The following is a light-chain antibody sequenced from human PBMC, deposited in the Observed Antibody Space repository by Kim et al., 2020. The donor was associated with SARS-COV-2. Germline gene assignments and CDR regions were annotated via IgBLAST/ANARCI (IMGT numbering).Light chain of an antibody. CDR2: KAS. Sequence: DIQMTQSPSTLSASVGDRVIITCRASQNINSWLAWYQQKPGKAPKLLIYKASNLESAVPSRFSGSGSGTEFTLTISSLQPDDSATYYCQQFESISPLTFGGGTRVEI. V-gene: IGKV1-5*03. J-gene: IGKJ4*01. CDR1: QNINSW. CDR3: QQFESISPLT.